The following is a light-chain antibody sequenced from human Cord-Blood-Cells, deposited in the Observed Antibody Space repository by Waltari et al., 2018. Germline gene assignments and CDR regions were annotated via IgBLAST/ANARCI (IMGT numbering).Light chain of an antibody. CDR1: QSISSW. Sequence: DIQMTQSPSTLSASVGDRVTITCRASQSISSWLAWYQQKPGKAPKLLIYDASSLESGVPERFSGSGSGTEFTLTISSLQPDDFATYYCQQYNSYPWTFGQGTKVEIK. V-gene: IGKV1-5*01. CDR3: QQYNSYPWT. J-gene: IGKJ1*01. CDR2: DAS.